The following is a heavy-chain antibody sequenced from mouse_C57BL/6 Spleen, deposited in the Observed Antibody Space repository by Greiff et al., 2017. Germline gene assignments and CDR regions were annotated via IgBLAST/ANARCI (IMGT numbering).Heavy chain of an antibody. CDR2: IRLKSDNYAT. J-gene: IGHJ2*01. V-gene: IGHV6-3*01. CDR3: TGLWDY. Sequence: EVKLEASGGGLVQPGGSMKLSCVASGFTFSNYWMNWVRQSPETGLEWVAQIRLKSDNYATHYAESVKGRFTISRDDSKSSVYLQMNNLRAEDTGIYYCTGLWDYWGQGTTLTVSS. D-gene: IGHD1-1*02. CDR1: GFTFSNYW.